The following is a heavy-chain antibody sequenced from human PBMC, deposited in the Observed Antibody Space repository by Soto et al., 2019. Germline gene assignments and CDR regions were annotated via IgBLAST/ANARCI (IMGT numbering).Heavy chain of an antibody. CDR2: TYFSSKWDN. CDR3: AKGDNLGPKAGYAFDP. Sequence: SQTLSLTCAISGDSVSSNTASWNWIRQSPSRGLEWLGRTYFSSKWDNDYAVSVKSRIIINPDTSNNQFSLQLNSVTPEDTAVYFCAKGDNLGPKAGYAFDPWGQAIRVIVSS. J-gene: IGHJ5*02. D-gene: IGHD5-12*01. CDR1: GDSVSSNTAS. V-gene: IGHV6-1*01.